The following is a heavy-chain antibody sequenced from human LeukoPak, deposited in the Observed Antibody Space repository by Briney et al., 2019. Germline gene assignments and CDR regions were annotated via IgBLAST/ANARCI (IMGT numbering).Heavy chain of an antibody. D-gene: IGHD3-22*01. CDR3: ASLPLDYYDSSGYYKPFDY. V-gene: IGHV3-21*01. J-gene: IGHJ4*02. Sequence: PGGSLRLSCAASGFTFSSYSMNWVRQAPGKGLEWVSSISSSSSYIYYADSVKGRFTISRDNAKNSLYLQMNSLRAEDTAVYYCASLPLDYYDSSGYYKPFDYWGQGTLVTVSS. CDR1: GFTFSSYS. CDR2: ISSSSSYI.